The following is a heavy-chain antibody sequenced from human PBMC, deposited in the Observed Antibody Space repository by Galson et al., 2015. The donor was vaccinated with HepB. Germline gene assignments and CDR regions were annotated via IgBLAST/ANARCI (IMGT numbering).Heavy chain of an antibody. CDR1: GYSFTSYW. D-gene: IGHD3-22*01. Sequence: QSGAEVKKPGESLKISCKGSGYSFTSYWIGWVRQMPGKGLEWMGIIYPGDSDTRYSPSFQGQVTISADKSISTAYLQWSSLKASDTAMYYCARPHSGYDSSGYYYPQHAFDIWGQGTMVTVSS. J-gene: IGHJ3*02. V-gene: IGHV5-51*03. CDR2: IYPGDSDT. CDR3: ARPHSGYDSSGYYYPQHAFDI.